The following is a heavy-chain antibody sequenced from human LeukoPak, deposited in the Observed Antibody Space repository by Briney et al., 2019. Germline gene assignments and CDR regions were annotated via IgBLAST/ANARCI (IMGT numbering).Heavy chain of an antibody. Sequence: GGSLRLSYAASGFTFSSYGMHWVRQAPGKGLEWVAFIRYDGSNKYYADSVKGRFTISRDNSKNTLYLQMNSLRAEDTAVYYCAKEKWVYYYDSSGYSRPLYYFDYWGQGTLVTVSS. D-gene: IGHD3-22*01. CDR2: IRYDGSNK. V-gene: IGHV3-30*02. J-gene: IGHJ4*02. CDR1: GFTFSSYG. CDR3: AKEKWVYYYDSSGYSRPLYYFDY.